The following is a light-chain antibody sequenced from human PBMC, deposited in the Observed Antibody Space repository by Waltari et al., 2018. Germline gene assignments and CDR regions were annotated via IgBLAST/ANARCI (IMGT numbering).Light chain of an antibody. V-gene: IGLV1-51*02. CDR2: ENN. J-gene: IGLJ3*02. CDR3: GAWDSSLNAWV. Sequence: QSVLTQPPSVSAAPGQKVTISCSGSSSNIGNKYVSWYQQLPGTAPKLLIYENNKLPSGIPDRCSGSDADTSATLGITGLQTGDEADYYCGAWDSSLNAWVFGGGTKVTVL. CDR1: SSNIGNKY.